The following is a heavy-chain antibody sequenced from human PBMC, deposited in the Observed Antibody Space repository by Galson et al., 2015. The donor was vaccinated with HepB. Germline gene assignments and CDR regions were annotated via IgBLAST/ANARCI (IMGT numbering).Heavy chain of an antibody. Sequence: SLRLSCAASGFMVSGNYVSWVRQVSGKGLEWVSSIHSGGGTAYADSVKGRFTISRDNSKNTVYLQMNSLRAEDTAVYFCARSYYYDSSGHYHFDYWGRGTLVTVSS. D-gene: IGHD3-22*01. J-gene: IGHJ4*02. CDR1: GFMVSGNY. V-gene: IGHV3-53*01. CDR2: IHSGGGT. CDR3: ARSYYYDSSGHYHFDY.